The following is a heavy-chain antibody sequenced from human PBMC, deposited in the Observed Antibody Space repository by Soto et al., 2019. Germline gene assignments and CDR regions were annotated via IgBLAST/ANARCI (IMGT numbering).Heavy chain of an antibody. CDR1: AFTFNIYA. CDR2: ISFDGSNT. Sequence: PGGSLRLSCAASAFTFNIYAMHWVRQAPGKGLEWVAIISFDGSNTYYADSVKGRFTISRDNSKNTVFLQMNSLRAEDTAVYYCARDTMVRQVQNYYYYGMDVWGQGTRVTVSS. J-gene: IGHJ6*02. CDR3: ARDTMVRQVQNYYYYGMDV. V-gene: IGHV3-30-3*01. D-gene: IGHD3-10*01.